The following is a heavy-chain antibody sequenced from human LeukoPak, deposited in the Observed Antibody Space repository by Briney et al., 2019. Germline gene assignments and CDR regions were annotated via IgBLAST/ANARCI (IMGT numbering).Heavy chain of an antibody. CDR2: INPNSGGT. CDR1: GYTFTGYY. J-gene: IGHJ6*03. D-gene: IGHD1-26*01. V-gene: IGHV1-2*02. CDR3: ARIVGATYGYYYYMDV. Sequence: ASVKVSCKASGYTFTGYYMHWVRQAPGQGLEWMGWINPNSGGTNYAQKFQGRVTMTRDTSISTAYMELSRLRSDDTAVYYYARIVGATYGYYYYMDVWGKGTTVTVSS.